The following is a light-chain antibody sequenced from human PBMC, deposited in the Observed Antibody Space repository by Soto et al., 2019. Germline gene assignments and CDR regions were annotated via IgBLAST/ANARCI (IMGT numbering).Light chain of an antibody. CDR1: SSDVGGYNY. Sequence: QSALTQPASVSGSPGQSITISCTGTSSDVGGYNYVSWYQQHPGKAPKLMIYEVSNRPSGVSNRFSGSKSGNTASLTISGLQTEDEADYYCSSYTSYSPLAVFGGGTKLTVL. CDR3: SSYTSYSPLAV. J-gene: IGLJ2*01. V-gene: IGLV2-14*01. CDR2: EVS.